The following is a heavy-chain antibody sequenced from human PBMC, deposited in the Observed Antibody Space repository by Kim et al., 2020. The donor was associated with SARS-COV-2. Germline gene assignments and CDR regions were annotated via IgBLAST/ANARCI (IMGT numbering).Heavy chain of an antibody. J-gene: IGHJ4*02. D-gene: IGHD3-9*01. CDR2: ISSNGGST. Sequence: GGSLRLSCSASGFTFSSYAMHWVRQAPGKGLEYVSAISSNGGSTYYADSVKGRFTISRDNSKNTLYLQMSSLRAEDTAVYYCVKDRIIRYFDWSLKDDDYWGQGTLVTVSS. CDR3: VKDRIIRYFDWSLKDDDY. V-gene: IGHV3-64D*06. CDR1: GFTFSSYA.